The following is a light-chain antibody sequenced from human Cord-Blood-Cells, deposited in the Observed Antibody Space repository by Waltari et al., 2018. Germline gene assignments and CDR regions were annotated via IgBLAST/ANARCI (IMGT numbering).Light chain of an antibody. V-gene: IGLV1-44*01. CDR3: AAWDDSLNCYV. CDR1: SSNIGSNT. Sequence: QSVLTQPPSASGTPGQRVTISCSGSSSNIGSNTVNWYQQLPGTAPKLLIYSNKQRPSGVPDRFSGSKAGTSASLAISGLQSEDEADYYWAAWDDSLNCYVFGTGTKVTVL. J-gene: IGLJ1*01. CDR2: SNK.